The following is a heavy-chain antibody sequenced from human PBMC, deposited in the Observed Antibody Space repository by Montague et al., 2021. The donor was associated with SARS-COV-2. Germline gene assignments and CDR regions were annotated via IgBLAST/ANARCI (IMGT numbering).Heavy chain of an antibody. CDR1: GGSISSYY. D-gene: IGHD6-19*01. CDR2: IYYSGSN. CDR3: ARGSGWMGNAFDI. Sequence: SETLSLTCTVSGGSISSYYWSWIRQPPGKGLEWIGYIYYSGSNNYNPSLKSRVTISVDTSKSQFSLKLSSVTAADTAVYYCARGSGWMGNAFDIWGQGTMVTVSS. V-gene: IGHV4-59*01. J-gene: IGHJ3*02.